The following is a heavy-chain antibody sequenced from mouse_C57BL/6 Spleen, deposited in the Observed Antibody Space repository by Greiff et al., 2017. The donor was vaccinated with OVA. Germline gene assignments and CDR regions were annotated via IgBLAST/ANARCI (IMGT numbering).Heavy chain of an antibody. Sequence: DVQLVESGGGLVKPGGSLKLSCAASGFTFSSYAMSWVRQTPEKRLEWVATISDGGSYTYYPDNVKGRFTISRDNAKNNLYLQMSHLKSEDTAMYYCARDWDGGYWGQGTTLTVSS. D-gene: IGHD4-1*01. J-gene: IGHJ2*01. CDR3: ARDWDGGY. V-gene: IGHV5-4*01. CDR2: ISDGGSYT. CDR1: GFTFSSYA.